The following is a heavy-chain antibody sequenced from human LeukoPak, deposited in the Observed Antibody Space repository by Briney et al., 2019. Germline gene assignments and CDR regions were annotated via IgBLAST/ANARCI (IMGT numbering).Heavy chain of an antibody. CDR2: IKNDGSDK. J-gene: IGHJ4*02. CDR3: VNLGYSD. CDR1: GFSFSAAW. V-gene: IGHV3-7*01. Sequence: GGSLRLSREASGFSFSAAWMTWVRQAPGKGLEWVATIKNDGSDKYYVDSVKGRFTPSRDNAKNSVYLQMNSLRVEDTAVYYCVNLGYSDGGQGTLVTVPS. D-gene: IGHD5-12*01.